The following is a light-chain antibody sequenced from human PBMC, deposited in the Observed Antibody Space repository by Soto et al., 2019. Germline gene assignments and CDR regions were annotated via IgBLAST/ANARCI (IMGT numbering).Light chain of an antibody. CDR1: QSVVYSDGNAY. J-gene: IGKJ1*01. V-gene: IGKV2-30*01. CDR2: TVS. CDR3: MQGTPWPPT. Sequence: DVVMTQSPPSLPVTLGQPASISCRSSQSVVYSDGNAYLNWFQQRPGQSPRRLIYTVSNRDSGVPDRFSGGGSGTDFTLKISRVEAEDVGICYCMQGTPWPPTFGQGTRVEI.